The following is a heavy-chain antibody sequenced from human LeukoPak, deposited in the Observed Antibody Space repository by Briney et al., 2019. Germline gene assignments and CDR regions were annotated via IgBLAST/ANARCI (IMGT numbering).Heavy chain of an antibody. CDR2: ISAYNGNT. CDR1: GYTFTSYG. Sequence: ASVKVSCKASGYTFTSYGISWVRQAPGQGLEWMGWISAYNGNTNYAQKLQGRVTMTTDTSTRTAYMELRSLRSDDTAVYYCARGHRTSLDYYDSSGYSPPDYWGQGTLVTVSS. V-gene: IGHV1-18*01. J-gene: IGHJ4*02. CDR3: ARGHRTSLDYYDSSGYSPPDY. D-gene: IGHD3-22*01.